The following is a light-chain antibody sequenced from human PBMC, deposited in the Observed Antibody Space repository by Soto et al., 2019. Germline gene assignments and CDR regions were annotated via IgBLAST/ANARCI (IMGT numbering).Light chain of an antibody. CDR3: SAYAGSNSVV. CDR1: SSDVGGYNY. CDR2: DVS. Sequence: QSALTQPPSASGSPGQSVTISCTGTSSDVGGYNYVSWYQQHQGKAPKLMIYDVSKRPSGVPDRFSGSKSGNTASLTASGLQAEDEADYYFSAYAGSNSVVFGGGTKLTVL. J-gene: IGLJ2*01. V-gene: IGLV2-8*01.